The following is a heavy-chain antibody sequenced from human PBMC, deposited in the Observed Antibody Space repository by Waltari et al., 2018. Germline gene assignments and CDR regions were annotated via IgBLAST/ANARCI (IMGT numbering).Heavy chain of an antibody. CDR1: GFPFNKYG. CDR2: ISSGGNTI. Sequence: EVQLVESGGGLVQPGGSMRLSGAASGFPFNKYGFNWVRQATGKGLEWVSYISSGGNTIYYSESVKGRFTISRDNAKSSLYLRMDSLRAEDTALYYCARGGTDFWTGGEDRYYFDYWGQGTLVTVSS. D-gene: IGHD3-3*01. V-gene: IGHV3-48*03. J-gene: IGHJ4*02. CDR3: ARGGTDFWTGGEDRYYFDY.